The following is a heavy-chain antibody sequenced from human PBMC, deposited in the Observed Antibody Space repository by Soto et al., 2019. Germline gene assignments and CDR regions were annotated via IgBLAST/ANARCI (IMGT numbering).Heavy chain of an antibody. CDR1: GYTLTELS. J-gene: IGHJ1*01. Sequence: ASVKVSCKVSGYTLTELSMHWVRQAPGKGLEWMGGFDPEDGETIYAQKFQGRVTMTEDTSTDTAYMELSRLRSEDTAVYYCATGGRWMAAAVSAEYFQHWGQGTLVTVSS. CDR2: FDPEDGET. V-gene: IGHV1-24*01. CDR3: ATGGRWMAAAVSAEYFQH. D-gene: IGHD6-13*01.